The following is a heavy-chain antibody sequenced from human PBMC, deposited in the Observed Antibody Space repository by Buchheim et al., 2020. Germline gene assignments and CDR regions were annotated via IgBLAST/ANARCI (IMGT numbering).Heavy chain of an antibody. CDR3: ARDVGGYSDYGANHWYFDL. D-gene: IGHD5-12*01. CDR2: IYYSGST. V-gene: IGHV4-59*01. CDR1: GGSISSYY. J-gene: IGHJ2*01. Sequence: QVQLQESGPGLVKPSETLSLTCSVSGGSISSYYWSWIRQPPGKGLEWLGYIYYSGSTTYNPSLKSRVTISVDTSKKQFSLKLSSVTAADTAVYYCARDVGGYSDYGANHWYFDLWGRGTL.